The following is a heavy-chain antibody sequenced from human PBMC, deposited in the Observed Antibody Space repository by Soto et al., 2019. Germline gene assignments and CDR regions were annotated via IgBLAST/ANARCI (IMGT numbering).Heavy chain of an antibody. Sequence: SETLSLTCTVSGGSISTNYWTWIRQPPGMGLEWIASLYYSGTTKYSPSLGSRVTISVDMSRNQFSLKLSSVTAADTAVYYCARCLPDHYYHYFNYMDGRGKRTTDTVSS. V-gene: IGHV4-59*08. CDR3: ARCLPDHYYHYFNYMDG. J-gene: IGHJ6*03. CDR2: LYYSGTT. D-gene: IGHD3-16*01. CDR1: GGSISTNY.